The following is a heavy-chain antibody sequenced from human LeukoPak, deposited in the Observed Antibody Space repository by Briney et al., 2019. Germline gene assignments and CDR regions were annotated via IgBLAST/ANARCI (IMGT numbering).Heavy chain of an antibody. CDR3: ARAVQLERPPPLIGYYYMDV. CDR2: IYYSGST. Sequence: GSLRLSCAASGFTFSSYAMSWIRQPPGKGLEWIGYIYYSGSTNYNPSLKSRVTISVDTSKKYFSLKLSSVTAADTAVYFWARAVQLERPPPLIGYYYMDVWGKGTTVTVSS. J-gene: IGHJ6*03. CDR1: GFTFSSYA. D-gene: IGHD1-1*01. V-gene: IGHV4-59*01.